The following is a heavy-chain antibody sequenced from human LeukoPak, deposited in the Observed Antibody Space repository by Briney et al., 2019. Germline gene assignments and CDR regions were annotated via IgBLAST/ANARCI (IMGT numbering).Heavy chain of an antibody. D-gene: IGHD6-19*01. V-gene: IGHV3-48*03. CDR2: ISSSGSTI. Sequence: TGGSLRLSCAASGFTFSSYEMNWVRQAPGKGLEWVSYISSSGSTIYYADSVKGRFTISRDNAKNSLYLQMNSLRAEDTAVYYCARVSGWSDAFDIWGQGTMVTVSS. J-gene: IGHJ3*02. CDR1: GFTFSSYE. CDR3: ARVSGWSDAFDI.